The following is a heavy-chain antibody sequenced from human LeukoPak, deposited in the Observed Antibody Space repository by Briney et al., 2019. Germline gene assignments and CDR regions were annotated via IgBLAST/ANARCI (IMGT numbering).Heavy chain of an antibody. CDR3: ARCNWNDVGWFDP. J-gene: IGHJ5*02. D-gene: IGHD1-1*01. CDR1: GGSISSGDYY. V-gene: IGHV4-30-4*01. Sequence: SQTLSLTCTVSGGSISSGDYYWSWIRQPPGKGLEWIGYIYYSGSTYYNPSLKSRVTISVDTSKNQFSLKLSSVTAADTAVYYCARCNWNDVGWFDPWGQGTLVTVSS. CDR2: IYYSGST.